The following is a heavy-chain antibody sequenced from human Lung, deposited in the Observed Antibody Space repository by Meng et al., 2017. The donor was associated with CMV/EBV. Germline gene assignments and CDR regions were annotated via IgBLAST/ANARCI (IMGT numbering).Heavy chain of an antibody. V-gene: IGHV7-4-1*02. J-gene: IGHJ4*02. Sequence: QVQWLQSGSELEKPGDSVRVSRTAAGYSFTSYAMNWVRQAPGQGLEWMGWINTNTGSPTYDQGFTGRFVFYLDTSVSTAYLQITSLKPDDTAVYYCARSTYYHDSSGPAFDYWGQGTLVTVSS. CDR3: ARSTYYHDSSGPAFDY. CDR2: INTNTGSP. CDR1: GYSFTSYA. D-gene: IGHD3-22*01.